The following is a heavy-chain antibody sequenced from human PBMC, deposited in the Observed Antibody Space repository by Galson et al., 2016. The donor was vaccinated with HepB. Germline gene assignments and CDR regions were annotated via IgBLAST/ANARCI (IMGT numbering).Heavy chain of an antibody. CDR3: ARLFNWDDVASGGLDV. CDR1: GFTFTNHW. J-gene: IGHJ6*02. D-gene: IGHD1-20*01. CDR2: IYVGDSEI. V-gene: IGHV5-51*01. Sequence: QSGAEVTKPGESLKISCKGSGFTFTNHWIAWVRQMPGKGLEWMGIIYVGDSEIKYSPSSQGHVTISADKSTSTASLQWSSLKASDTAIYFCARLFNWDDVASGGLDVWGQGTTVTVSS.